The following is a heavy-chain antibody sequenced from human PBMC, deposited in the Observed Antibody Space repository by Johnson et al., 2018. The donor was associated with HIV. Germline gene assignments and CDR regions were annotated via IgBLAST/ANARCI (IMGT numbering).Heavy chain of an antibody. V-gene: IGHV3-30*04. CDR3: AKDPYDSSGYRRDAFDI. CDR2: ISYDGSNK. CDR1: GFTFSSYA. Sequence: QVQLVESGGGVVQPGRSLRLSCGASGFTFSSYAMHWVRQAPGKGLEWVAVISYDGSNKYYADSVKGRFTISRDNSKNTLYLQMNSLRAEDTAVYYCAKDPYDSSGYRRDAFDIWGQGTMVTVSS. J-gene: IGHJ3*02. D-gene: IGHD3-22*01.